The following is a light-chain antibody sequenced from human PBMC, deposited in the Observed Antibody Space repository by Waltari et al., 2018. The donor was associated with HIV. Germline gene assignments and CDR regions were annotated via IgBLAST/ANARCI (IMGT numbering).Light chain of an antibody. V-gene: IGLV2-23*02. CDR2: EVS. J-gene: IGLJ3*02. Sequence: QSALTQPASVSGSPGQSITISCPGTSSDVGTYNFVAWFQQHPGKVPKLMIYEVSKRPSGVSNRFSGSKSGNTASLTISGLQAEDEADYYCCSYATSSTWVFGGGTKLTVL. CDR1: SSDVGTYNF. CDR3: CSYATSSTWV.